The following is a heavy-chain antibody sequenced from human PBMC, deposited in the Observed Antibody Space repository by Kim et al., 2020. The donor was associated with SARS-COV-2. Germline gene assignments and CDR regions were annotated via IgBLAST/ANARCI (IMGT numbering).Heavy chain of an antibody. CDR2: IYYSGST. J-gene: IGHJ6*03. CDR1: GGSISSYY. CDR3: PRARYFDWSLGYYYYYLDV. D-gene: IGHD3-9*01. Sequence: SETLSLTCTVSGGSISSYYWSWIRQPPGKGLEWIGYIYYSGSTNYNPALKSRVTISVDTSKNQFSLKLSSVTAADTAAYYCPRARYFDWSLGYYYYYLDVWGKGPTVTVSS. V-gene: IGHV4-59*01.